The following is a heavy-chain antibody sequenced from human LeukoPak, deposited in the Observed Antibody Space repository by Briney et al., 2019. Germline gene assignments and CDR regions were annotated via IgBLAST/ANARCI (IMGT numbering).Heavy chain of an antibody. J-gene: IGHJ4*02. Sequence: GGSLRLSCAASGFTFSSYAMSWVRQAPGKGLEWVSAISGSGGSTYYADSVKGRFTISRDSSKNTLYLQMNSLSGEDTAVYYCARGICVGTSCSLYLYSASSGEFDYWGQGTLVTVSS. D-gene: IGHD6-6*01. CDR3: ARGICVGTSCSLYLYSASSGEFDY. V-gene: IGHV3-23*01. CDR1: GFTFSSYA. CDR2: ISGSGGST.